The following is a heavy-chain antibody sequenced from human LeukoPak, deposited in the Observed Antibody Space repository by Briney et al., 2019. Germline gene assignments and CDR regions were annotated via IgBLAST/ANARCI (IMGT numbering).Heavy chain of an antibody. D-gene: IGHD3-16*01. J-gene: IGHJ4*02. CDR1: GFSVSGGYY. CDR2: IHHGASS. Sequence: SETLSLTCSVSGFSVSGGYYWGWISQTPGEGLEWIGSIHHGASSYYNPSLRSRVTVSLDTPKNQFSLRMTSVTAADTAVYYCARGGGLVGPSDYWGQGILVTVSA. V-gene: IGHV4-38-2*02. CDR3: ARGGGLVGPSDY.